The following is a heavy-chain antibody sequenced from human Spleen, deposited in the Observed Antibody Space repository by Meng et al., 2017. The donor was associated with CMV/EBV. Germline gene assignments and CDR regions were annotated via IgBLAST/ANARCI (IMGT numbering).Heavy chain of an antibody. CDR1: GFTFSSYV. V-gene: IGHV3-23*01. D-gene: IGHD3-3*01. Sequence: GESLKISCEVSGFTFSSYVMTWVRQAPGKGLECVAAISGSAGRTYYADSVKGRVTISRDNSKNTLYLQMNNLRAEDTAVYYCAKLYDGGFLEWIFDSWGQGTLVTVSS. CDR3: AKLYDGGFLEWIFDS. CDR2: ISGSAGRT. J-gene: IGHJ4*02.